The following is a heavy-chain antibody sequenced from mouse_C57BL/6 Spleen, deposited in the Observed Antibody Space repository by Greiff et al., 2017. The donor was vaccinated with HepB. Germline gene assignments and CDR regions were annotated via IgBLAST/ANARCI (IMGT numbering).Heavy chain of an antibody. D-gene: IGHD2-2*01. CDR2: IDPGDGET. CDR3: AMWNGYDESDYYAMDY. V-gene: IGHV14-2*01. Sequence: EVKLMESGAELVKPGASVKLSCTASGFNIKDYYMHWVKQRTEQGLEWIGRIDPGDGETKYAPKFQGKATITADTSSNTAYLQLSSLTSEDTAVYYCAMWNGYDESDYYAMDYWGQGTSVTVSS. CDR1: GFNIKDYY. J-gene: IGHJ4*01.